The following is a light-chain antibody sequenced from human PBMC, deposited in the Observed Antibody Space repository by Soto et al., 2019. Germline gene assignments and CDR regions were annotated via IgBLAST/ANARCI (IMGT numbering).Light chain of an antibody. CDR1: QSVSSSY. J-gene: IGKJ1*01. CDR2: GAS. CDR3: QQYGSSPGWT. Sequence: EIVLTQSAGTLSLSPGERPAVSCRASQSVSSSYLAWYQQKPGQAPRLLIYGASSRATGIPDRFSGSGSGTDFTLTISRLEPEDFAVYYCQQYGSSPGWTFGQGTKVDIK. V-gene: IGKV3-20*01.